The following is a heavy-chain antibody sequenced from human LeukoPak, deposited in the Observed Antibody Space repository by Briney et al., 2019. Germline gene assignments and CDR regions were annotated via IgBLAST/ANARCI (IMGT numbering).Heavy chain of an antibody. CDR1: GYAFNTFG. D-gene: IGHD1-1*01. Sequence: ASVKVSCKASGYAFNTFGISWVRQAPGQGVEWVGWISAYNGNTHYPQKLQGRVTMTTDTSTNTAYMELTSLRSDDTAVYYCARTTFLGSTYFQHWGQGTLVTVSS. CDR3: ARTTFLGSTYFQH. V-gene: IGHV1-18*01. J-gene: IGHJ1*01. CDR2: ISAYNGNT.